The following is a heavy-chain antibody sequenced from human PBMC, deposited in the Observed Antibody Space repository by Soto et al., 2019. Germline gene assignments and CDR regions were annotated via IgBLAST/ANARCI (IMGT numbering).Heavy chain of an antibody. J-gene: IGHJ5*02. CDR1: GFTFSSHT. Sequence: EVQLVESGGGLVKPGGSLRLSCAASGFTFSSHTMNWVRQAPGKGLEGVSSISSSSTYIYYADSVKGRFTIPRDNAKNSLYLQMNTLRAEDTAVSYCARVFGYCSGGACSSLDPWGQGTLVTVSS. CDR3: ARVFGYCSGGACSSLDP. D-gene: IGHD2-15*01. V-gene: IGHV3-21*01. CDR2: ISSSSTYI.